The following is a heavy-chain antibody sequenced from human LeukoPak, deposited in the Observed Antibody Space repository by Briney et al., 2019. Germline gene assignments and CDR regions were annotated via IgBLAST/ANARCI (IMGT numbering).Heavy chain of an antibody. J-gene: IGHJ3*02. CDR2: ISYDGSNK. D-gene: IGHD3-22*01. V-gene: IGHV3-30*04. CDR1: GFTFSSYA. Sequence: GGSLRLSCAASGFTFSSYAMHWVRQAPGKGLEWVAVISYDGSNKYYADSVKGRFTISRDNSKNTLYLQMNSLRAEDTAVYYCARDKDHYYDSSGYPLGAFDIWGQGTMVTVSS. CDR3: ARDKDHYYDSSGYPLGAFDI.